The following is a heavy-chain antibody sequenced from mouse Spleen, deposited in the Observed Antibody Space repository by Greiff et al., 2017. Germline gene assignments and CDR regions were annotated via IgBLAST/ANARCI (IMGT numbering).Heavy chain of an antibody. Sequence: VQLVESGAELVKPGASVKMSCKASGYTFTTYPIEWMKQNHGKSLEWIGNFHPYNDDTKYNEKFKGKATLTVEKSSSTVYLELSRLTSDDSAVYYCARGGYYGSSYYFDYWGQGTTLTVSS. D-gene: IGHD1-1*01. V-gene: IGHV1-47*01. J-gene: IGHJ2*01. CDR3: ARGGYYGSSYYFDY. CDR1: GYTFTTYP. CDR2: FHPYNDDT.